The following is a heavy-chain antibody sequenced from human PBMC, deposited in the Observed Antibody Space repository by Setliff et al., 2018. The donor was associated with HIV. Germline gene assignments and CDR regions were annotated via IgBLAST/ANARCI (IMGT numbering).Heavy chain of an antibody. CDR1: GYTFTNNG. D-gene: IGHD1-20*01. Sequence: ASVKVSCKASGYTFTNNGINWVRQAPGQGLEWMGIINPGGGNTRYAQRFQGRVSMTRDTSTSTVYMELSSLTSEDTAVYYCATRLYPYDTGRQYNALGHFESWGQGTLVTVSS. V-gene: IGHV1-46*01. CDR2: INPGGGNT. CDR3: ATRLYPYDTGRQYNALGHFES. J-gene: IGHJ4*02.